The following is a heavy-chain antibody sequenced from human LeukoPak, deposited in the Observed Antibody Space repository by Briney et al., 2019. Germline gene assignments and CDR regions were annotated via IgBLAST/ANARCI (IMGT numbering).Heavy chain of an antibody. CDR1: GFTFSSYA. D-gene: IGHD6-6*01. Sequence: TGGSLRLSCAASGFTFSSYAMHWVCQAPGKGLEWVAVISYDGSNKYYADSVKGRFTISRDNSKNTLGLQMNSLRAEDTAVYYCAKVTVEYSSSYYFDYWGQGTLVTVSS. V-gene: IGHV3-30-3*01. CDR2: ISYDGSNK. J-gene: IGHJ4*02. CDR3: AKVTVEYSSSYYFDY.